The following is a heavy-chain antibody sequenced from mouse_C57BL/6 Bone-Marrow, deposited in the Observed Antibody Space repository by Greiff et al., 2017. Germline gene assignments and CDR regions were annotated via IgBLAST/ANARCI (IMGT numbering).Heavy chain of an antibody. CDR3: ARGGFAY. Sequence: DVMLVESGGGLVKPGGSLKLSCAASGFTFSDYGMHWVRQAPEKGLEWVAYISSGSSTTYYADTVKGRFTISRNNAKNTLFLQMTSLRSEATAMYYCARGGFAYWGQGTLVTVSA. J-gene: IGHJ3*01. CDR1: GFTFSDYG. CDR2: ISSGSSTT. V-gene: IGHV5-17*01.